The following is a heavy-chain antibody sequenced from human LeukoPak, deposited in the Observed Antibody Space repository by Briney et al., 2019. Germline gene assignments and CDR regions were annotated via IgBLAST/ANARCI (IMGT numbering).Heavy chain of an antibody. V-gene: IGHV1-2*02. D-gene: IGHD3-3*01. CDR1: GYTFTGYY. CDR2: INPNSGGT. J-gene: IGHJ5*02. Sequence: GASVKVSCKASGYTFTGYYMHWVRQAPGQGLEWMGWINPNSGGTNYAQKFQGRVTMTRDTSISTAYMELSRLRSDDTAVYYCARDIPIFGVVMVFDPWGQGTLVTVSS. CDR3: ARDIPIFGVVMVFDP.